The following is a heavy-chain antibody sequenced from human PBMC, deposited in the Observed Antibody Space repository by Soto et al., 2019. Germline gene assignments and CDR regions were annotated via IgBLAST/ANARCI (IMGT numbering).Heavy chain of an antibody. CDR1: GGSVRSGSYY. CDR3: ARDLYYDSSGYYDY. D-gene: IGHD3-22*01. Sequence: SETLSLTCTVSGGSVRSGSYYWSWIRQPPGKGLEWIGYIYYSGSTNYNPSLKSRVTISVDTSKNQFSLKLSSVTAADTAVYYCARDLYYDSSGYYDYWGQGTQVTVS. V-gene: IGHV4-61*01. CDR2: IYYSGST. J-gene: IGHJ4*02.